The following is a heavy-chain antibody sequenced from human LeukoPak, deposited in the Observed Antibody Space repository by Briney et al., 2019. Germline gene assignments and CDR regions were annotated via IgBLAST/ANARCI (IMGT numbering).Heavy chain of an antibody. D-gene: IGHD6-6*01. CDR1: GFTFSSYG. CDR3: AKGVRGQLGNDAFDI. V-gene: IGHV3-30*18. J-gene: IGHJ3*02. Sequence: QPGGSLRLSCAASGFTFSSYGMHWVRQAPGKGLEWVAVISYDGSNKYYADSVKGRFTISRDNSKNTLYLQMNSLRAEDTAVYYCAKGVRGQLGNDAFDIWGQGTMVTVSS. CDR2: ISYDGSNK.